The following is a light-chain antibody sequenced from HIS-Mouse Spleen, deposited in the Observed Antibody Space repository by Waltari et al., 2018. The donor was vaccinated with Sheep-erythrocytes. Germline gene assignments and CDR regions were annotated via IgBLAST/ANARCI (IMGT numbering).Light chain of an antibody. CDR2: QDS. CDR3: QAWDSSTAV. CDR1: QLGDKY. J-gene: IGLJ2*01. V-gene: IGLV3-1*01. Sequence: SYELTQPPSVSVSPGQTASLTCSGNQLGDKYACWYQQKPGQSPVLVIYQDSKRPSVIPERFSGSNSGNTATLTISGTQAMDEADYYCQAWDSSTAVFGGGTKLTVL.